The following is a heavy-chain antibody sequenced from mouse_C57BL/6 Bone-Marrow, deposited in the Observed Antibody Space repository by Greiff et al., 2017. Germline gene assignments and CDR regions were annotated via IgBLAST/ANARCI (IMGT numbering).Heavy chain of an antibody. J-gene: IGHJ4*01. CDR2: IDPEDGDT. CDR3: TTGDDYYAMDY. V-gene: IGHV14-4*01. Sequence: VQLQQSGAELVRPGASVKLSCTASGFNIKDDYMHWVKQRPEQGLEWIGWIDPEDGDTEYASKFQGKATITADTSSNTAYLQLSSLTSEDTAVYYCTTGDDYYAMDYWGQGTSVTVSS. CDR1: GFNIKDDY.